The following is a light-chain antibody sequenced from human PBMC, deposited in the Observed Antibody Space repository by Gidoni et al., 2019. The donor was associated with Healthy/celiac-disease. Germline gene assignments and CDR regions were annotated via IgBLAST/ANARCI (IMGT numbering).Light chain of an antibody. Sequence: QSALTQPASVSGSPGQSITIFCTGTSSDVGGYNYVSWYQQHPGKAPKVMIYDVSHRPSGVSNRFSGSKSGNTASLTISGLQAEDEADYYCSSSLRGTTYVFGTGTKVTVL. CDR3: SSSLRGTTYV. CDR2: DVS. CDR1: SSDVGGYNY. V-gene: IGLV2-14*03. J-gene: IGLJ1*01.